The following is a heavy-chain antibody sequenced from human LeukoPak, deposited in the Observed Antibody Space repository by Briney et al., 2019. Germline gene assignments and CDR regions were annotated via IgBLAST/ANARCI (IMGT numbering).Heavy chain of an antibody. Sequence: GRSLRLSCAASGFTFSSYGMHWVRQAPGKGLGWVAVISYDGSNKYYADSVKGRFTISRDNSKNTLYLQMNSLRAEDTAVYYCAKGKVAAAARDYFDYWGQGTLVTVSS. J-gene: IGHJ4*02. CDR1: GFTFSSYG. CDR3: AKGKVAAAARDYFDY. CDR2: ISYDGSNK. D-gene: IGHD6-13*01. V-gene: IGHV3-30*18.